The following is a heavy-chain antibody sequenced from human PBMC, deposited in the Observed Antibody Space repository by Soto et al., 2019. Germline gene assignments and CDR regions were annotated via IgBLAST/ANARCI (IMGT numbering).Heavy chain of an antibody. J-gene: IGHJ6*03. D-gene: IGHD3-3*01. Sequence: ASVKVSCKASGYTFTSYGISWVRQAPGQGLEWMGWISAYNGNTNYAQKLQGRVTMTTDTSTSTAYMELRSLRSDDTAVYYCARGFTIFGVVPLYYYYMDVWGKGTTVTVSS. CDR1: GYTFTSYG. CDR2: ISAYNGNT. V-gene: IGHV1-18*01. CDR3: ARGFTIFGVVPLYYYYMDV.